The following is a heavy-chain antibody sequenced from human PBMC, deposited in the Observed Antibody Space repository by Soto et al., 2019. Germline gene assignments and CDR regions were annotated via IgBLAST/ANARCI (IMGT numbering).Heavy chain of an antibody. V-gene: IGHV3-23*01. CDR1: GFTFSSYA. Sequence: GGSLRLSCAASGFTFSSYAMHCVRQAPGKGLEWVSAISGSGGSTYYADSEKGRFTISRDNSKNTLYLQMNSLRAEDTAVYYCAKGGWGDYVWGSYRSDDAFDIWGQGTMVTVSS. D-gene: IGHD3-16*02. CDR3: AKGGWGDYVWGSYRSDDAFDI. J-gene: IGHJ3*02. CDR2: ISGSGGST.